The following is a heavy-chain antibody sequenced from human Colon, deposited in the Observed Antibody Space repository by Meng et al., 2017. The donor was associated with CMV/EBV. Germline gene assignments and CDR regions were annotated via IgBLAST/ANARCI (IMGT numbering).Heavy chain of an antibody. D-gene: IGHD1-26*01. CDR1: GFTFSSYS. J-gene: IGHJ4*02. Sequence: GESLKISCAASGFTFSSYSMNWVRQAPGKGLEWVSSISSSSSYIYYADSVKGRFTISRDNAKNSLYLQMNSLRAEDTAVYYCARELLATWEPFDYWGQGTLVTVSS. CDR2: ISSSSSYI. CDR3: ARELLATWEPFDY. V-gene: IGHV3-21*01.